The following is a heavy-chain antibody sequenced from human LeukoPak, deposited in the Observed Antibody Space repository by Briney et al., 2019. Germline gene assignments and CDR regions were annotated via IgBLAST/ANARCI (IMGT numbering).Heavy chain of an antibody. CDR3: ARTPKSETYYYDSSGYSPFDY. CDR2: IIPIFGTA. J-gene: IGHJ4*02. Sequence: ASVKVSCKASGGTFSSYAISWVRQAPGQGLEWMGGIIPIFGTANYAQKFQGRVTITTDESTSTAYMELSSLRSEDTAAYYCARTPKSETYYYDSSGYSPFDYWGQGTLVTVSS. CDR1: GGTFSSYA. V-gene: IGHV1-69*05. D-gene: IGHD3-22*01.